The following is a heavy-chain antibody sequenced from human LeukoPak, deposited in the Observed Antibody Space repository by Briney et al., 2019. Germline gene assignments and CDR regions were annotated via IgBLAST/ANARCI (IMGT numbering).Heavy chain of an antibody. D-gene: IGHD6-6*01. J-gene: IGHJ6*03. Sequence: SSVKVSCKASGGTFSSYAISWVRQAPGQGLEWMGGIIPIFGTANYAQKFQGRVTITTDESTSTAYMELSSLRSEVTAVYYCARAPLYSSSSYYYYYYMDVWGKGTTVTVSS. V-gene: IGHV1-69*05. CDR2: IIPIFGTA. CDR3: ARAPLYSSSSYYYYYYMDV. CDR1: GGTFSSYA.